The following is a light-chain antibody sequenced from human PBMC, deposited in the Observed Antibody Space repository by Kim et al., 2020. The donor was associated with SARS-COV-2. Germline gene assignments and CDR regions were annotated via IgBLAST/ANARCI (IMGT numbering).Light chain of an antibody. Sequence: SSELTQDPAVSVALGQTVRITCQGDSLRSYYATWYPQKPGQAPILVIYGKNNRPSGIPDRFSGSSSGNTASLTITGTQAGDDADYYCNSRDSNDNVVFGGGTKLTVL. CDR3: NSRDSNDNVV. CDR2: GKN. CDR1: SLRSYY. V-gene: IGLV3-19*01. J-gene: IGLJ2*01.